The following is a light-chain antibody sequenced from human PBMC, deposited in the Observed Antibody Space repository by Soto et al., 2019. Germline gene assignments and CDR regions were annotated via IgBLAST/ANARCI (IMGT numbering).Light chain of an antibody. CDR1: QSISSW. CDR3: QQYNTYAWT. J-gene: IGKJ1*01. CDR2: KAS. Sequence: DIQMTQSPSTLSASIGDRVTITCRASQSISSWLAWYQQKPGKAPKLLIYKASSLESGVPSRVSGSGSGTEFTLTIGSLQPDDFAIYYCQQYNTYAWTFGQGTKVELK. V-gene: IGKV1-5*03.